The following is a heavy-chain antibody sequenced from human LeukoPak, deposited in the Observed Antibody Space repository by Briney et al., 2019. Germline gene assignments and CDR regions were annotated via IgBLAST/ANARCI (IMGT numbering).Heavy chain of an antibody. V-gene: IGHV3-30*18. CDR2: ISYDGSNE. CDR1: GFTFSNYG. D-gene: IGHD3-16*02. CDR3: AKDLSVAY. Sequence: PGGSLRLSCAASGFTFSNYGMHWVRQAPGKGLEWVAVISYDGSNEYYADSVKGRFPISRDNSKNTLYLQMNSLRAEDTAVYYCAKDLSVAYWGQGTLVTVSS. J-gene: IGHJ4*02.